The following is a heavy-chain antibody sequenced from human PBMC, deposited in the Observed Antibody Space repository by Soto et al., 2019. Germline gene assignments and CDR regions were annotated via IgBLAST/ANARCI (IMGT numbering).Heavy chain of an antibody. CDR3: ARGIEPLGGDYVQFDY. V-gene: IGHV4-59*08. D-gene: IGHD4-17*01. CDR2: IYYSGST. J-gene: IGHJ4*02. CDR1: GGSIRSYY. Sequence: SETLSLTCIVSGGSIRSYYWSWIRQPPGKGLEWIGYIYYSGSTNYNPSLKSRVTISVDTSKNQFSLKLRSVTAADTAVYYCARGIEPLGGDYVQFDYWGQGTLVTVSS.